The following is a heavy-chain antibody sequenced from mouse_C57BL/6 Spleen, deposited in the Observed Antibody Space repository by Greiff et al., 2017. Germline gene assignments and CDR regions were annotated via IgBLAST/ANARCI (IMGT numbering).Heavy chain of an antibody. J-gene: IGHJ1*03. V-gene: IGHV1-19*01. CDR2: INPYNGGT. CDR3: ARAGGYDVGWYFDV. D-gene: IGHD2-14*01. Sequence: EVQLQQSGPVLVKPGASVKMSCKASGYTFTDYYMNWVKQSHGKSLEWIGVINPYNGGTSYNQKFKGKATLTVDKSSSTAYMELNSLTSEDSAVYYCARAGGYDVGWYFDVWGTGTTVTVSS. CDR1: GYTFTDYY.